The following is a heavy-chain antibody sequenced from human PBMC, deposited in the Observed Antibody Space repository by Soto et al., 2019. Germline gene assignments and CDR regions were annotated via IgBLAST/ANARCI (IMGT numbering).Heavy chain of an antibody. CDR1: GFTFSSYA. CDR3: AHLPWKQLWPRAPVVY. V-gene: IGHV3-64D*06. J-gene: IGHJ4*02. D-gene: IGHD5-18*01. Sequence: PGGSLRLSCSASGFTFSSYAMHWVRQAPGKGLEYVSAISSNGGSTYYADSVKGRFTISRDNSKNTLYLQMTNMDPVDTATYYCAHLPWKQLWPRAPVVYWGQGTPVTVSS. CDR2: ISSNGGST.